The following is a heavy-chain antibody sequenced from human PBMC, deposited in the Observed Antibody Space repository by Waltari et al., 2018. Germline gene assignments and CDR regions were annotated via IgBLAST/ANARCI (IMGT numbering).Heavy chain of an antibody. D-gene: IGHD2-15*01. J-gene: IGHJ4*02. Sequence: EVQLVQSGAEVKKPGATVKISCKVSGYTFTDYYMHWVQQDPGKGLEWMGLVDPEDGETIYAEKFQGRVTITADTSTDTAYMELSSLRSEDTAVYYCATVTRCSGGSCYSGGYDYWGQGTLVTVSS. CDR1: GYTFTDYY. V-gene: IGHV1-69-2*01. CDR3: ATVTRCSGGSCYSGGYDY. CDR2: VDPEDGET.